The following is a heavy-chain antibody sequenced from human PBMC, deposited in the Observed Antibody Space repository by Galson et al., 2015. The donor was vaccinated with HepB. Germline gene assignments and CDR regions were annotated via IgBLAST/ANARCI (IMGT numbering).Heavy chain of an antibody. Sequence: SVKVSCKASGYTFTSYAMHWVRQAPGQRLEWMGWINAGNGNTKYSQKFQGRVTITRDTSASTAYMELSSLRSEDTAVYYCARSDPPYYCSGGSCRRGNYFDYWGQGTLVTVSS. CDR2: INAGNGNT. J-gene: IGHJ4*02. CDR3: ARSDPPYYCSGGSCRRGNYFDY. CDR1: GYTFTSYA. V-gene: IGHV1-3*01. D-gene: IGHD2-15*01.